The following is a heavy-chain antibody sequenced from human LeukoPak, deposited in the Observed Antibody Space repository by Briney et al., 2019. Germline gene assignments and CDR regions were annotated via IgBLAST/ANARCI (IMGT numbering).Heavy chain of an antibody. D-gene: IGHD6-19*01. CDR3: AREPKQWLVPIDY. V-gene: IGHV3-11*04. CDR1: GFIFSDSY. J-gene: IGHJ4*02. CDR2: ISSSGNTI. Sequence: GGSLRLSCTASGFIFSDSYMSWIRQAPGKGLEWVSYISSSGNTIYYADSVKGRFTISRDNAKNSLYLQMNSLRVEDTAVYYCAREPKQWLVPIDYWGQGTLVTVSS.